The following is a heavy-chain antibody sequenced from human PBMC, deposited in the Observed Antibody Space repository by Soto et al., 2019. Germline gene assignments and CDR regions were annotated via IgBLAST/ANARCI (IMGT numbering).Heavy chain of an antibody. D-gene: IGHD3-9*01. Sequence: QVQLVESGGGVVQPGRSLRLSCAASGFTFSSYGMHWVRQAPGKGLEWVAVIWYDGSNKYYADSVKGRFTISRDNSKKTLYLQMNSLRAEDTAVYYCARDKRSFDWLTITYYFDYWGQGTLVTVSS. CDR1: GFTFSSYG. V-gene: IGHV3-33*01. J-gene: IGHJ4*02. CDR3: ARDKRSFDWLTITYYFDY. CDR2: IWYDGSNK.